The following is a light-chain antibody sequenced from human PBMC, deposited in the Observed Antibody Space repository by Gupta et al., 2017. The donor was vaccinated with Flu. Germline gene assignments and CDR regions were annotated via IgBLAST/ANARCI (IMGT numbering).Light chain of an antibody. CDR1: QGISNY. J-gene: IGKJ1*01. CDR2: AAS. CDR3: QQNNSYPRT. Sequence: GDRVTITCQASQGISNYLAGFQQIPGKAPKTLIYAASSMQREVPSKFSGSGSGTDFTLTVSSLQPEDFATYCCQQNNSYPRTFGQGTKVEIK. V-gene: IGKV1-16*02.